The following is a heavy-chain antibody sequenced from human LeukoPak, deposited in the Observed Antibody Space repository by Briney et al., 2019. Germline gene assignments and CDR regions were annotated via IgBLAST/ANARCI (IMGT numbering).Heavy chain of an antibody. CDR2: IIPILGIA. Sequence: ASVKVSCKASGYTFTSYGISWVRQAPGQGLEWMGRIIPILGIANYAQKFQGRVTITADKSTSTAYMELSSLRSEDTAVYYCASSNSGYDPFFDYWGQGTLVTVSS. CDR1: GYTFTSYG. CDR3: ASSNSGYDPFFDY. J-gene: IGHJ4*02. V-gene: IGHV1-69*04. D-gene: IGHD5-12*01.